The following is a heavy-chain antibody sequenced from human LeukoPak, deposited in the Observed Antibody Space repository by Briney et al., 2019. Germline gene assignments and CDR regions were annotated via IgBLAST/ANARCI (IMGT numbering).Heavy chain of an antibody. CDR3: ATQVRGVPKSYFDY. CDR1: GYTLTELS. CDR2: FDPEDGET. V-gene: IGHV1-24*01. J-gene: IGHJ4*02. D-gene: IGHD3-10*01. Sequence: GASVKVSCKVSGYTLTELSMHWVRQAPGKGLEWMGGFDPEDGETIYAQKFQGRVTMTEDTSTDTAYMELSSLRSEDTAVYYCATQVRGVPKSYFDYWGQGTLVTVSS.